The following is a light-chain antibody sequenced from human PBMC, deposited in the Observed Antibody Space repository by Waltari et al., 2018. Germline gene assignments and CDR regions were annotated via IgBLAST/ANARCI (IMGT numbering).Light chain of an antibody. CDR2: DAP. Sequence: ELVLPQSPDPLSVSPGERVTLSCRNSQSVSSNLGWYRQKSGQCPRLLIYDAPTRVGGVPARFTGSGSGPDFTLPINTLQSEDFAVYYCQQYSDWPYTFGQGTKRELK. V-gene: IGKV3-15*01. CDR3: QQYSDWPYT. CDR1: QSVSSN. J-gene: IGKJ2*01.